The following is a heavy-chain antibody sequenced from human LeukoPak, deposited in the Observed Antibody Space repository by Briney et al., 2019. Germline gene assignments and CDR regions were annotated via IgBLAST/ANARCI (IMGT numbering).Heavy chain of an antibody. CDR1: GFTFSSYA. V-gene: IGHV3-30-3*01. CDR3: ARDYYDILTGTSGYFDY. D-gene: IGHD3-9*01. CDR2: ISYDGSNK. Sequence: GRSLRLSCAASGFTFSSYAMHWVRQAPGKGLEWVAVISYDGSNKYYADSVKGRFTISRDNSKNTLYLQMNSLRAEDTAVYYCARDYYDILTGTSGYFDYWGQGTLVTVSS. J-gene: IGHJ4*02.